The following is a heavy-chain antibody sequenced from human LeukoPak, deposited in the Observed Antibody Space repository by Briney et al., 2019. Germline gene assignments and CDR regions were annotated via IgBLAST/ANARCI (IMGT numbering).Heavy chain of an antibody. D-gene: IGHD3-3*01. CDR3: ARHVWVRPGPYYDFWSGSRNWFDP. CDR2: IYHSGST. CDR1: GGSISSGGYS. Sequence: SETLSLTCAVSGGSISSGGYSWSWIRQPPGKGLEWIGYIYHSGSTYYNPSLKSRVTISVDTSKNQFSLKLSSVTAADTAVYYCARHVWVRPGPYYDFWSGSRNWFDPWGQGTLVTVSS. V-gene: IGHV4-30-2*03. J-gene: IGHJ5*02.